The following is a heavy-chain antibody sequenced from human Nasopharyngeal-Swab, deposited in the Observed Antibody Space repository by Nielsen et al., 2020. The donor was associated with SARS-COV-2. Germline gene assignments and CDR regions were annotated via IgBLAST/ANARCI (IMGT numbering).Heavy chain of an antibody. J-gene: IGHJ6*02. CDR2: LNPNSGGT. CDR3: ARGIVVVPAAMHYYYGMDV. CDR1: GYSFTGYY. V-gene: IGHV1-2*02. Sequence: ASVKVSCKASGYSFTGYYLHWVRQAPGQGPEWVGSLNPNSGGTNYAQKFQGRVTMTRDTSISTAYMELSRLRSDDTAVYYCARGIVVVPAAMHYYYGMDVWGQGTTVTVSS. D-gene: IGHD2-2*01.